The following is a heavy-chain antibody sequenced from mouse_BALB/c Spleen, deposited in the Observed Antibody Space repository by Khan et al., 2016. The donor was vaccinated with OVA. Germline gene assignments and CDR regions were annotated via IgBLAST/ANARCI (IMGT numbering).Heavy chain of an antibody. J-gene: IGHJ3*01. CDR2: IDPFSGGT. CDR1: GYSFTSYY. CDR3: TRHSYVASFTD. V-gene: IGHV1S135*01. Sequence: VQLQQSGPELMKPGASVKISCKASGYSFTSYYIHWVMQSHGKSLEWIGYIDPFSGGTTYNQKFKGKATLTVDNSSSTAYIHLSNLTSEDSAVDDCTRHSYVASFTDWGQWTLVTVAA. D-gene: IGHD2-12*01.